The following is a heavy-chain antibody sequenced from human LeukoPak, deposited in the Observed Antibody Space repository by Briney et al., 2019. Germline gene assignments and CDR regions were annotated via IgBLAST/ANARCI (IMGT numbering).Heavy chain of an antibody. CDR3: ARQTGSSFDFGN. Sequence: ASVKVSCKTSGYTFSGYYMHWVRQAPGQGLEWMGRINPQIGDTNYAQKFQGRVTMTKDTSIITAYMELSSLRSDDTAVYYCARQTGSSFDFGNWGQGTLVTVSS. D-gene: IGHD3-10*01. J-gene: IGHJ4*02. V-gene: IGHV1-2*06. CDR2: INPQIGDT. CDR1: GYTFSGYY.